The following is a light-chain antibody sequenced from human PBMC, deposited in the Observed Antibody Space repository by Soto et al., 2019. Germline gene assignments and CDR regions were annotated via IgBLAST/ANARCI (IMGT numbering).Light chain of an antibody. J-gene: IGLJ3*02. CDR1: SSNIGSHS. CDR2: DNN. CDR3: ATWDDSLNAWV. V-gene: IGLV1-51*01. Sequence: QSVLTQPPSVSAAPGQKVTISCSASSSNIGSHSISWYQHLPGAAPKLLIYDNNNRPSGIPDRFSGSKSGTSATLGITGLQTGDEADYYCATWDDSLNAWVFGGGTKLTVL.